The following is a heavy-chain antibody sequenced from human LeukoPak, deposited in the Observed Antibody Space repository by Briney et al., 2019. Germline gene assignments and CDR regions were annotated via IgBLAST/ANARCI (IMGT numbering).Heavy chain of an antibody. V-gene: IGHV4-59*01. CDR3: ARHEVNWFDP. CDR2: IYYSGST. CDR1: GGSISSYY. Sequence: SETLSLTCTVSGGSISSYYWSWIRQPPGKGLEWIGYIYYSGSTNYNPSLKSRVTISVDTSKNQFPLKLSSVTAADTAVYYCARHEVNWFDPWGQGTLVTVSS. J-gene: IGHJ5*02.